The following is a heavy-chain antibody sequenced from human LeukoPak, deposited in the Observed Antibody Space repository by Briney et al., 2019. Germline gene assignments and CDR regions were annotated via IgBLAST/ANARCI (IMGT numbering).Heavy chain of an antibody. CDR2: IYYSGST. CDR3: ARSPHYYDSSGYYY. Sequence: PSETLSLTCTVSGGSISSYYWSWIRQPPGKGLEWIGYIYYSGSTNYNPSLKSRVTISVDTSKNQSSLKLSSVTAADTAVYYCARSPHYYDSSGYYYWGQGTLVTVSS. V-gene: IGHV4-59*01. CDR1: GGSISSYY. J-gene: IGHJ4*02. D-gene: IGHD3-22*01.